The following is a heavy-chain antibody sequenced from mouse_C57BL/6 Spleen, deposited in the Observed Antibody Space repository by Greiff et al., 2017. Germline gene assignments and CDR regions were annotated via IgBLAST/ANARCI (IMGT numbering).Heavy chain of an antibody. CDR2: IYPRSGNP. CDR1: GYTFTSYG. D-gene: IGHD3-2*02. V-gene: IGHV1-81*01. CDR3: ARSGAQALYAMDY. Sequence: VQLQQSGAELARPGASVKLSCKASGYTFTSYGISWVKQRTGQGLEWIGEIYPRSGNPYYNEKFKGKATLTADKSSSTAYMELRSLTSEDAAVYFCARSGAQALYAMDYWGQGTSVTVSS. J-gene: IGHJ4*01.